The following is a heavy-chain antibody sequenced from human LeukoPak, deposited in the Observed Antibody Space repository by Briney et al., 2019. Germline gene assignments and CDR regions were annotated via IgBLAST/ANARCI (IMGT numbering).Heavy chain of an antibody. V-gene: IGHV1-46*01. CDR1: GYTFTSYY. CDR2: INPSGGST. Sequence: ASVKVSCKASGYTFTSYYMHWVRQAPGQGLEWMGIINPSGGSTSYAQKFQGRVTMTRDTSTSTVYMELGSLRSEDTAVYYCARVSVLRGVWFDPWGQGTLVTVSS. D-gene: IGHD2/OR15-2a*01. J-gene: IGHJ5*02. CDR3: ARVSVLRGVWFDP.